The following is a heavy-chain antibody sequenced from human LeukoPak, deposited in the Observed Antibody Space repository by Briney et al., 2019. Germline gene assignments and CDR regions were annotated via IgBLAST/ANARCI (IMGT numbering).Heavy chain of an antibody. CDR3: ARHIALRNWFDP. CDR2: IYYSGST. Sequence: SETLSLTCTVSGGSISSSSYYWGWIRQPPGKGLEWVGSIYYSGSTYCNPSLKSRVTISVDTSKNQFSLKLSSVTAADTAVYYCARHIALRNWFDPWGQGTLVTVSS. J-gene: IGHJ5*02. D-gene: IGHD2-21*01. CDR1: GGSISSSSYY. V-gene: IGHV4-39*01.